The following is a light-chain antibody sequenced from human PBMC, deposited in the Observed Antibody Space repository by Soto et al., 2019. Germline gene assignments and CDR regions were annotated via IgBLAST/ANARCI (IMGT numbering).Light chain of an antibody. J-gene: IGKJ1*01. CDR2: AAS. V-gene: IGKV1-39*01. CDR3: QQSFSPLWT. Sequence: DIQMTQSPSSLSGTVGDRGTITCRASQSSSNELNWYQQKPGKAPKLLIYAASSMQSGVPSRFSGSGSETDFTLTISSRRPDDSATYYCQQSFSPLWTFGPGTKVEV. CDR1: QSSSNE.